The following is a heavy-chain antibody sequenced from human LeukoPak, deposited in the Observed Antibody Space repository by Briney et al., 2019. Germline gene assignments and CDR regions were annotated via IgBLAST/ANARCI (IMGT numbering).Heavy chain of an antibody. CDR1: GGSFSGYY. J-gene: IGHJ4*02. CDR2: INHSGST. Sequence: PSETLSLTCAVYGGSFSGYYWSWIRQPPGKGLEWIGEINHSGSTNYNPSLKSRVTISVDTSKNQFSLKLSSVTAADTAVYYCARGVDGGSYVDYWGQGTLVTVSS. D-gene: IGHD1-26*01. CDR3: ARGVDGGSYVDY. V-gene: IGHV4-34*01.